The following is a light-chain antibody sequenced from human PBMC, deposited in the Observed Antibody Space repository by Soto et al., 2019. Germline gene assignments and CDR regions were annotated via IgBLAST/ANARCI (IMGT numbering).Light chain of an antibody. CDR3: QQYGSSPQT. CDR2: GAS. V-gene: IGKV3-20*01. Sequence: EIVLTQSPATLSVSAGERATLSCRASQSVSTYLAWYQQKPGQAPRLLIYGASSRATGIPDRFSGSGSGTDFTLTISSLQPEDFAVYYCQQYGSSPQTFGQGTKVDI. J-gene: IGKJ1*01. CDR1: QSVSTY.